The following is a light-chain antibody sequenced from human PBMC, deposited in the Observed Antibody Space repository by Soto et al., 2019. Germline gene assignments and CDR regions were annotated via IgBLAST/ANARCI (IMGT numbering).Light chain of an antibody. CDR1: QRISSW. J-gene: IGKJ1*01. Sequence: DIQMTQSPSTLSASVGDRVTITCRASQRISSWLAWYQQKPGKAPNLLIYDASSLQSGVPPRFSGSGSGTEFTLTISSLQPDDFATYYCQQYNSYPWTFGQVTKVEIK. V-gene: IGKV1-5*01. CDR2: DAS. CDR3: QQYNSYPWT.